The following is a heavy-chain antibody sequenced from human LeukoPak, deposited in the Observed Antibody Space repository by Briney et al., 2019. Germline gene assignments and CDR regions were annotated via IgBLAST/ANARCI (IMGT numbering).Heavy chain of an antibody. V-gene: IGHV3-23*01. CDR3: AKDFGAYCSGGSCYVPCAFDI. D-gene: IGHD2-15*01. CDR2: ISGSGGST. Sequence: GGSLRLSCAASGFTFSSYAMSWVRQAPGKGLEWVSAISGSGGSTYYADSVKGRFTISRDNSKNTLYLQMNSLRAEDTAVYYCAKDFGAYCSGGSCYVPCAFDIWGQGPMVTVSS. J-gene: IGHJ3*02. CDR1: GFTFSSYA.